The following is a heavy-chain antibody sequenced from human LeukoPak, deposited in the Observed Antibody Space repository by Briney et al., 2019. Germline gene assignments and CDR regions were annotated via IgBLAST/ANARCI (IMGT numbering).Heavy chain of an antibody. Sequence: SETLSLTCTVSGGSISSGDYYWSWIRQPPGKGLEWIGYIYYSGSTYYNPSLKSRVTISVDTSKDQFSLKLSSVTAADTAVYYCARDERRSNAFDIWGQGTMVTVSS. CDR1: GGSISSGDYY. CDR2: IYYSGST. V-gene: IGHV4-30-4*01. D-gene: IGHD5/OR15-5a*01. CDR3: ARDERRSNAFDI. J-gene: IGHJ3*02.